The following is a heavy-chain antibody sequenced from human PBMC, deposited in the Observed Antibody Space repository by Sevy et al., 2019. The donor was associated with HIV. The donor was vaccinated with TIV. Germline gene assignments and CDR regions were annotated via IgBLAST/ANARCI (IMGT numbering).Heavy chain of an antibody. V-gene: IGHV4-31*03. CDR3: ARDSCTSPSCQHWGYYALDV. CDR2: IYYNGNS. J-gene: IGHJ6*02. Sequence: SETLSLTCTVSGGSISSDGYYWSWIRQHPGKGLEWIGYIYYNGNSDYNPSLMSRVAISVDTSKNQFSLRLSSVTAADTAVYYCARDSCTSPSCQHWGYYALDVWGQGTTVTVSS. D-gene: IGHD2-2*01. CDR1: GGSISSDGYY.